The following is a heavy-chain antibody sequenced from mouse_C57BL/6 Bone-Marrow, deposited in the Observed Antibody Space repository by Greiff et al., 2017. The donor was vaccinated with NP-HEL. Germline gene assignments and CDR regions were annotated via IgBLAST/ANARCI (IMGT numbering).Heavy chain of an antibody. CDR1: GYTFTDYN. CDR2: INPNNGGT. CDR3: ARSAYYGSSYDWYFDV. V-gene: IGHV1-22*01. D-gene: IGHD1-1*01. J-gene: IGHJ1*03. Sequence: EVQLKQSGPELVKPGASVKMSCKASGYTFTDYNMHWVKQSHGKSLEWIGYINPNNGGTSYNQKFKGKATLTVNKSSSTAYMELRSLTSEDSAVYYGARSAYYGSSYDWYFDVWGTGTTVTVSS.